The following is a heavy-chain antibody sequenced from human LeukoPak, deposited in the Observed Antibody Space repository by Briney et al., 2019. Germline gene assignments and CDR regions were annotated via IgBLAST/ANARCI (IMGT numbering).Heavy chain of an antibody. D-gene: IGHD2-21*01. Sequence: ASVKVSCKASGYTFTGYYMHWVRQAPGQGLEWMGWINPNSGGTNYAQKFQGRVTMTRDTSISTAHIELSRLRSDGTAVYCCAPIGISFNSDSRWGQGTLVTVSS. V-gene: IGHV1-2*02. CDR3: APIGISFNSDSR. CDR2: INPNSGGT. J-gene: IGHJ4*02. CDR1: GYTFTGYY.